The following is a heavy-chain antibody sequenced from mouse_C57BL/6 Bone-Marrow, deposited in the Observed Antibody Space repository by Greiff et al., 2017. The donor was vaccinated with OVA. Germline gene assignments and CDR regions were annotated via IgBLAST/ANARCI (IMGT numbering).Heavy chain of an antibody. J-gene: IGHJ2*01. Sequence: QVQLQQPGAELVKPGASVKLSCKASGYTFTSYWMQWVKQRPGQGLEWIGEIDPSDSYTNYNQKFKGKATLTVHTSSSTAYMQLSSLTAEDSAVYYCARGLLDWGQGTTLTVSS. CDR3: ARGLLD. D-gene: IGHD2-10*01. CDR2: IDPSDSYT. V-gene: IGHV1-50*01. CDR1: GYTFTSYW.